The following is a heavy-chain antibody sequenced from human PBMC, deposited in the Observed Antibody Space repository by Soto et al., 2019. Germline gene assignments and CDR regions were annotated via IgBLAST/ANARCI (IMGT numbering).Heavy chain of an antibody. D-gene: IGHD2-15*01. CDR2: FNHSGST. J-gene: IGHJ6*03. CDR3: ARSKRYCSGGSCYYYYYYMDV. Sequence: QVQLQQWGAGLLKPSETLSLTCAVYGGSFSGYYWSWIRQPPGKGLEWMGEFNHSGSTNYNPSLKRRVTISVDTSKNQFSLKLRSVTAADTAVYYCARSKRYCSGGSCYYYYYYMDVWGKGTTVTGSS. V-gene: IGHV4-34*01. CDR1: GGSFSGYY.